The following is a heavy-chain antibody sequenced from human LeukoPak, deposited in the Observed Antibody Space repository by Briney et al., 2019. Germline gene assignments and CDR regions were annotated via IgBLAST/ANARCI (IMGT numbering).Heavy chain of an antibody. Sequence: SETLSLTCTVSGGSISSSSYYWGWIRQPPGKGLEWIGSIYYSGSTNYNPSLKSRVTISVDTSKNQFSLKLSSVTAADTAVYYCARRWMVRGVRAYYFDYWGQGTLVTVSS. CDR3: ARRWMVRGVRAYYFDY. D-gene: IGHD3-10*01. V-gene: IGHV4-39*07. J-gene: IGHJ4*02. CDR2: IYYSGST. CDR1: GGSISSSSYY.